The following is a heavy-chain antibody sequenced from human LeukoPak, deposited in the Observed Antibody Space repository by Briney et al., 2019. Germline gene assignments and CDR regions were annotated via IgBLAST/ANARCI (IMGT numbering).Heavy chain of an antibody. D-gene: IGHD6-6*01. Sequence: SETLSLTCTVSGGSISSYYWSWIRQPPGKGLEWIGYIYYSGSTNYNPSLQSRVTISVDTSKNQFSLKLSSVTAADTAVYYCAREGIAAPQGWFDPWGQGTLVTVSS. V-gene: IGHV4-59*01. CDR3: AREGIAAPQGWFDP. J-gene: IGHJ5*02. CDR2: IYYSGST. CDR1: GGSISSYY.